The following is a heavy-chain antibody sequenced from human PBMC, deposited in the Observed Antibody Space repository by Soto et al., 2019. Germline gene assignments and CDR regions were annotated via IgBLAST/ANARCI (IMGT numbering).Heavy chain of an antibody. Sequence: QVQLQESGPGLVKPSQTLSLSCSISGGSITSANYYWTWIRLFPGKGLEWIGYIYSSGTTHYNPSRMSRATISLDTTNNQFSLEVKSATAADTAVYYCARMGLHLGELSRNWFDPWGQGSLVTVSS. D-gene: IGHD3-16*02. J-gene: IGHJ5*02. V-gene: IGHV4-31*03. CDR3: ARMGLHLGELSRNWFDP. CDR2: IYSSGTT. CDR1: GGSITSANYY.